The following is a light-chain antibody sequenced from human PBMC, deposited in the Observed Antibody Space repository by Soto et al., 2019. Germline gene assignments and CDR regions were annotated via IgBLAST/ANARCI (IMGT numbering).Light chain of an antibody. Sequence: QSVLTQPPSVSGAPGQRVTISCTGSGSNIGAGYDVHWYQQLPGTAPKLLIYGYINRPSGVPDRFSGSRSGTSATLAITGLQTEDEADYYCQSFDSRLTAGVVFGGGTKVTVL. CDR1: GSNIGAGYD. CDR2: GYI. V-gene: IGLV1-40*01. CDR3: QSFDSRLTAGVV. J-gene: IGLJ2*01.